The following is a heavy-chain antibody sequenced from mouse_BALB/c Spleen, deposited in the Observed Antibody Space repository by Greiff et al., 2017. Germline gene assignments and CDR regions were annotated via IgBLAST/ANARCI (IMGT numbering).Heavy chain of an antibody. CDR3: TRSTYDGYPWFAY. CDR2: INPSNGGT. D-gene: IGHD2-3*01. Sequence: VQGVESGAELVKPGASVKLSCKASGYTFTSYYMYWVKQRPGQGLEWIGEINPSNGGTNFNEKFKSKATLTVDKSSSTAYMQLSSLTSEDSAVYYCTRSTYDGYPWFAYWGQGTLVTVSA. J-gene: IGHJ3*01. CDR1: GYTFTSYY. V-gene: IGHV1S81*02.